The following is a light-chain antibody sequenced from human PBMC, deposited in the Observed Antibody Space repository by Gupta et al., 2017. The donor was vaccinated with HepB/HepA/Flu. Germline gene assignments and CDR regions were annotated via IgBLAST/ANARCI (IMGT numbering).Light chain of an antibody. V-gene: IGKV3-11*01. CDR1: QGVSLS. J-gene: IGKJ5*01. Sequence: EIVLTQSPATLSLSPGERVTLSCRASQGVSLSLAWYQQKPGQAPRLLVYDAFSRAAGVPPRFSGVGSGTDFTLTISRREPEDFAVYYCQQRANWHLVTFGQGTRLDIK. CDR2: DAF. CDR3: QQRANWHLVT.